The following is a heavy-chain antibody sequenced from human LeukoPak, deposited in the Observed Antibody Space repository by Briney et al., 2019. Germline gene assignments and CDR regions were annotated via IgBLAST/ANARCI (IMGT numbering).Heavy chain of an antibody. CDR3: ARAVAAPGAFGI. Sequence: SETLSLTCTVSGGSIGSYYGGGFRKPPGKDRGGIGYIYYSGSTNYNPSLKSRVTISVDTSKNQFSLKLTSVTAADTAVYYCARAVAAPGAFGIWGQGTMVTVSS. J-gene: IGHJ3*02. CDR1: GGSIGSYY. V-gene: IGHV4-59*01. D-gene: IGHD6-19*01. CDR2: IYYSGST.